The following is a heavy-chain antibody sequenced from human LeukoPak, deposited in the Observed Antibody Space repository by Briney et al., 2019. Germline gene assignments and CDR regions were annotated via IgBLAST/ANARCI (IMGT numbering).Heavy chain of an antibody. CDR2: INLGAGST. D-gene: IGHD3-10*01. V-gene: IGHV1-46*01. CDR3: AKDWSYQGNYYNMEV. J-gene: IGHJ6*03. CDR1: GYTFTSYY. Sequence: ASVKVSCKASGYTFTSYYIHWVRQAPGQGLVWMGIINLGAGSTSYAQKFQGRVTMTRDTSTSTVYMELSSLRSEDTAVYYCAKDWSYQGNYYNMEVWGKGTTVTIS.